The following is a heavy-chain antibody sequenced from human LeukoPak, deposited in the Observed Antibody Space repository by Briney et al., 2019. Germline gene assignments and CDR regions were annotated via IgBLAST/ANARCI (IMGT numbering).Heavy chain of an antibody. CDR1: GGSISGYY. Sequence: SETLSLTCTVSGGSISGYYWSWIRQPPGKGLEWIGYIYYSGSTNYNPSLKSRVTISVDTSKNQFSLKLSSVTAADTAVYYCAREDYGDSGFDYWGQGTLVTVSS. CDR2: IYYSGST. CDR3: AREDYGDSGFDY. J-gene: IGHJ4*02. V-gene: IGHV4-59*01. D-gene: IGHD4-17*01.